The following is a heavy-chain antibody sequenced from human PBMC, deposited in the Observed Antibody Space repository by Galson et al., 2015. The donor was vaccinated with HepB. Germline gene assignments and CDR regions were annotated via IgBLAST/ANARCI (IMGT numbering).Heavy chain of an antibody. CDR3: ATGQGAVGATPAFDP. D-gene: IGHD1-26*01. Sequence: SVKVSCKVSGYTLSKLSMHWVRQAPGKGLEWMGGFDPEDGETIYAQKFQGRVSMTEDTSTDTASMVLSFLRSDDTAVYYCATGQGAVGATPAFDPWGQGARVTVSS. J-gene: IGHJ3*01. CDR2: FDPEDGET. V-gene: IGHV1-24*01. CDR1: GYTLSKLS.